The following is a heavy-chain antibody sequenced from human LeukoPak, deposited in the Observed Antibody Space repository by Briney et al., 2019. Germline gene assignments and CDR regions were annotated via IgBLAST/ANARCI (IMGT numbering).Heavy chain of an antibody. CDR2: IYTSGST. D-gene: IGHD1-26*01. Sequence: PSETLSLTCTVAGGSISSGSYYWGWIRQPAGKGLEWIGRIYTSGSTNYNPSLKSRVTISVDTSKNQFSLKLSSVTAADTAVYYCARSQWELPCDYWGQGTLVTVSS. V-gene: IGHV4-61*02. CDR1: GGSISSGSYY. J-gene: IGHJ4*02. CDR3: ARSQWELPCDY.